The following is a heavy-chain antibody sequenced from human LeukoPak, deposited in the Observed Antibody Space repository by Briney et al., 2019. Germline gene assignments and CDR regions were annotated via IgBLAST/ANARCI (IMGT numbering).Heavy chain of an antibody. CDR1: GFTFSSYS. V-gene: IGHV3-21*01. D-gene: IGHD4-17*01. CDR2: ISSSSSYI. J-gene: IGHJ3*02. Sequence: GGSLRLSCAASGFTFSSYSMNWVRQAPGKGLEWVSSISSSSSYIYYADSVKGRFTISTDNAKNSLYLQMNSLRAEDTAVYYCARGSLVTTSRDAFDIWGQGTMVTVSS. CDR3: ARGSLVTTSRDAFDI.